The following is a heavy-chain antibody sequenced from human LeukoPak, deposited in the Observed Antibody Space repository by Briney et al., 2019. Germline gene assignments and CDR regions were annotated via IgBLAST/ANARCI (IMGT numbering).Heavy chain of an antibody. D-gene: IGHD3-10*01. Sequence: GGSLRLSCAASGFTFSSYNMNWARQAPGKGLEWVSSISSSSSYIYYADSVKGRFTISRDNAKNSLYLQMNSLRAEDTAVYYCARDYYGSGSYYPGTFDYWGQGTLVTVSS. J-gene: IGHJ4*02. CDR2: ISSSSSYI. CDR3: ARDYYGSGSYYPGTFDY. CDR1: GFTFSSYN. V-gene: IGHV3-21*01.